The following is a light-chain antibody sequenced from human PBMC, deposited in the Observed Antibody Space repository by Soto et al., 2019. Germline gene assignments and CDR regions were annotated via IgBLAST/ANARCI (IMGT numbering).Light chain of an antibody. J-gene: IGKJ2*01. Sequence: EIVLTQSPGTLSLSPGERATLSCRASQSVSSSYLAWYQQKPGQAPRLLIYGASSRATGIPDRFSGSGSGTDFPLTISRVEPEDFAVYSCQQYGSSTGYTFGQGTKLEIK. CDR1: QSVSSSY. CDR2: GAS. V-gene: IGKV3-20*01. CDR3: QQYGSSTGYT.